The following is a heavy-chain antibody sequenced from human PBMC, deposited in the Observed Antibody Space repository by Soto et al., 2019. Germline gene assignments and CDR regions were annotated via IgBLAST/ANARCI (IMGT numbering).Heavy chain of an antibody. CDR3: ATKSTEEWLLCPPCHYGIDV. CDR1: GGSISSGDYY. J-gene: IGHJ6*02. Sequence: SETLSLTCTVSGGSISSGDYYWSWIRQPPGKGLEWIGYMYSSGSTYYNPSLESRVAISGDTSKNQFSLTLSSVTAAGTAVYYCATKSTEEWLLCPPCHYGIDVWGQGSTVTVSS. V-gene: IGHV4-30-4*01. CDR2: MYSSGST. D-gene: IGHD3-3*01.